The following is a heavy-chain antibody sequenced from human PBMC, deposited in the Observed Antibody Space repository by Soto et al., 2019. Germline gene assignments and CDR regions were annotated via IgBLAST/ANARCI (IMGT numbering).Heavy chain of an antibody. CDR3: ARDRLVPYGYGMDV. CDR1: GFTFRSYG. Sequence: QMQLVESGGGVVQPGRSLRLSCAASGFTFRSYGIHWVRQAPGKGLEWVALIWFDGSKKYYVDSVKGRFAVSRDNLKNPLYLQMNSLRVEDTAVYYWARDRLVPYGYGMDVWGQGTTVTVSS. J-gene: IGHJ6*02. CDR2: IWFDGSKK. V-gene: IGHV3-33*01. D-gene: IGHD2-2*01.